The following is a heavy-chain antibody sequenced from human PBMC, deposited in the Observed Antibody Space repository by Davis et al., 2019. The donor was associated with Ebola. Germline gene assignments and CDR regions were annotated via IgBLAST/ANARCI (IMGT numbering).Heavy chain of an antibody. D-gene: IGHD1-1*01. CDR2: ISYNGNT. J-gene: IGHJ4*02. Sequence: MPSETLSLTCTVSGDSISSGDFYWGWIRQPPGKGLEWIGYISYNGNTYYTPSLKSRLAISVDTSKNQFSLKLSSVTAADTAVYYCGRVDVQLLHGVDYWGQGILVTVSS. CDR3: GRVDVQLLHGVDY. CDR1: GDSISSGDFY. V-gene: IGHV4-30-4*01.